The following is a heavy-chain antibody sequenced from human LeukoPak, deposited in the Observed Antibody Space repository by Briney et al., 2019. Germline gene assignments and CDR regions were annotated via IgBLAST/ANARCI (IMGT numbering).Heavy chain of an antibody. J-gene: IGHJ4*02. V-gene: IGHV3-53*01. Sequence: ETLSLTCTVSGGSISSSIYYWGWIRQAPGKGLEWVSVIYSGGSTYYADSVKGRFTISRDNSKNTLYLQMNSLRAEDTAVYYCAITEYSSNYYSDYWGQGTLVTVSS. CDR2: IYSGGST. D-gene: IGHD6-13*01. CDR1: GGSISSSIYY. CDR3: AITEYSSNYYSDY.